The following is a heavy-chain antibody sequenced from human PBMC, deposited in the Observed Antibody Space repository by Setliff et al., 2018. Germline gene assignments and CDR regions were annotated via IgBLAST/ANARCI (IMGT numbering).Heavy chain of an antibody. D-gene: IGHD4-17*01. CDR3: ARAPPSVPYGDYGPRQYFDL. V-gene: IGHV4-59*11. Sequence: SDTLSLTCSVSSGSIGSHYWNWMRQPPGKGLEWIGHVFHTGSTKYNPSLRSRVPRSVDTSENYFSLRLTSVTAADTAVYYCARAPPSVPYGDYGPRQYFDLWGRGSLVTVSS. J-gene: IGHJ2*01. CDR1: SGSIGSHY. CDR2: VFHTGST.